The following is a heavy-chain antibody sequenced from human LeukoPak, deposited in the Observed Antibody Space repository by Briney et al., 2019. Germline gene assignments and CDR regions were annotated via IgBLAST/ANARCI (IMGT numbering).Heavy chain of an antibody. J-gene: IGHJ4*02. CDR2: IIPIFGTA. V-gene: IGHV1-69*05. D-gene: IGHD3-9*01. Sequence: ASVKVSCKASGGTFSSYAISWVRQAPGQGLEWMGRIIPIFGTANYAQKFQGRVTITTDESTSTAYMELSSLRSEDTAVYYCASDNILNGYFFYWGQGTLVTVSS. CDR1: GGTFSSYA. CDR3: ASDNILNGYFFY.